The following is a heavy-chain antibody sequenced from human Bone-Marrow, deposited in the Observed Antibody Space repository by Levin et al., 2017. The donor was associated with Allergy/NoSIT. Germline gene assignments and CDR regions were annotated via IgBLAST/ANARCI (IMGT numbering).Heavy chain of an antibody. CDR3: ARMGGTTGLDY. D-gene: IGHD1-1*01. Sequence: ASVKVSCKASGYTFINYYMHWVRQAPGQGLAWMGIINPSGGSTNYAQKFQGRVTMTRDTSTSTVYMELSSLRSEDTAVYYCARMGGTTGLDYWGQGTLVTVSS. J-gene: IGHJ4*02. CDR1: GYTFINYY. V-gene: IGHV1-46*01. CDR2: INPSGGST.